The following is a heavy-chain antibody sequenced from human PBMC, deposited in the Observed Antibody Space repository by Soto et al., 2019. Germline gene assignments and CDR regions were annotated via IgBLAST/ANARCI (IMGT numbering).Heavy chain of an antibody. V-gene: IGHV1-2*04. CDR2: INPNSGGT. Sequence: ASVKPTWKASGYTFTGYYVHWLRQSPGQELEWMGWINPNSGGTNYAQKFQGWVTMTRDTSISTAYMELIRLRSDDTAVYYCARFWILEDREEYYLSGMDVRGQGTTVTVSS. CDR1: GYTFTGYY. J-gene: IGHJ6*01. D-gene: IGHD3-3*01. CDR3: ARFWILEDREEYYLSGMDV.